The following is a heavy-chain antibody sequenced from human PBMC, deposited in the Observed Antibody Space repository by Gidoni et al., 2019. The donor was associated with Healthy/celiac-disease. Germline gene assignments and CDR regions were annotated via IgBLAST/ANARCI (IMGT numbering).Heavy chain of an antibody. CDR1: GYTFTSSG. CDR3: ARCGAPTPRYSSSSSWFDP. CDR2: ISAYNGNT. V-gene: IGHV1-18*04. J-gene: IGHJ5*02. D-gene: IGHD6-6*01. Sequence: QVQLVQSGAEVKKPGASVKVSCKASGYTFTSSGISWVRQAPGQGLEWMGWISAYNGNTNYAQKLQGRVTMTTDTSTSTAYMELRSLRSDDTAVYYCARCGAPTPRYSSSSSWFDPWGQGTLVTVSS.